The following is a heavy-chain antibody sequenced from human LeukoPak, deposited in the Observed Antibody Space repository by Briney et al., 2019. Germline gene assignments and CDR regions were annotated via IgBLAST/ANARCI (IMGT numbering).Heavy chain of an antibody. J-gene: IGHJ6*02. CDR1: GGTFSSYA. CDR2: IIPILGIA. V-gene: IGHV1-69*04. CDR3: ARGWRSSSWTGAPTGMDV. Sequence: SVKVSCKASGGTFSSYAISWVRQAPGQGLEWMGRIIPILGIANYAQKSQGRVTITADKSTSTAYMELSSLRSEDTAVYYCARGWRSSSWTGAPTGMDVWGQGTTVTVSS. D-gene: IGHD6-13*01.